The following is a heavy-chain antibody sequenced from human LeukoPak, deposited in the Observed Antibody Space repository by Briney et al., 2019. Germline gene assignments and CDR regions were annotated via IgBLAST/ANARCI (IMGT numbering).Heavy chain of an antibody. J-gene: IGHJ4*02. CDR1: GFTFSSYS. CDR2: ISSSSSYI. Sequence: GGSLRLSCAASGFTFSSYSMNWVRQAPGKGLEWVSSISSSSSYIYYADSVKGRYTISRDNAKNSLYLQMNSLRAEDTAVYYCARDGGSYSRPFDYWGQGTLVTVSS. V-gene: IGHV3-21*01. CDR3: ARDGGSYSRPFDY. D-gene: IGHD1-26*01.